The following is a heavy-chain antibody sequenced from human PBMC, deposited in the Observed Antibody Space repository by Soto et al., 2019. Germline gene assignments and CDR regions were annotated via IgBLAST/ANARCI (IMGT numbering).Heavy chain of an antibody. J-gene: IGHJ4*02. Sequence: PGGSLRLSCAASGFTFSSYAMSWVRQAPGKGLEWVSTLSDSGASTYYTDSVRGRFTISRDNSRNTLYLQLNSLRAEDTAVYYCAKVAGRGYKVYFASWGQGIQVTVSS. CDR1: GFTFSSYA. D-gene: IGHD3-10*01. V-gene: IGHV3-23*01. CDR2: LSDSGAST. CDR3: AKVAGRGYKVYFAS.